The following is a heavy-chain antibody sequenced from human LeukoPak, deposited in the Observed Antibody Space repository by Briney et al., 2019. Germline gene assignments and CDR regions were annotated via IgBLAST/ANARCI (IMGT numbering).Heavy chain of an antibody. Sequence: GRSLRLSCAASGFTFSSYGMHWVRQAPGKGLEWVAVISYDGSNKYYADSVKGRFTISRDNSKNTLYLQMNSLRAEDTAVYFCARDREYSYAPYYFDSWGQGTLVTVSS. J-gene: IGHJ4*02. V-gene: IGHV3-30*03. CDR1: GFTFSSYG. CDR2: ISYDGSNK. CDR3: ARDREYSYAPYYFDS. D-gene: IGHD5-18*01.